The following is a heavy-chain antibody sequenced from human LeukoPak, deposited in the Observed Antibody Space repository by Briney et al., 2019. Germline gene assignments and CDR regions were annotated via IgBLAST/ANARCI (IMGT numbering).Heavy chain of an antibody. CDR1: GLTFSSYS. CDR3: ARTYGSGGSCYVERFIDY. J-gene: IGHJ4*02. V-gene: IGHV3-21*01. CDR2: ISISSSYI. D-gene: IGHD2-15*01. Sequence: GGSLRLSCAATGLTFSSYSMNWGRQTPRKGLEWVSSISISSSYIYYTDSVKGRFAISRDNAKNSLYLQMNSLRAEDTAVYYCARTYGSGGSCYVERFIDYWGQGTLVTVSS.